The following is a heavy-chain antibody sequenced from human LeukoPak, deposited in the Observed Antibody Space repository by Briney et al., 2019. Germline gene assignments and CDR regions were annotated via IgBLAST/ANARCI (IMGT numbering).Heavy chain of an antibody. J-gene: IGHJ4*02. CDR1: GYSISSGYY. Sequence: SETLSLTCTVSGYSISSGYYWGWIRQPPGKGLEWIGSIYHSGSTYYNPSLKSRVTISVDTSKNQFSLKLSSVTAADTAVYYCARSIAVAGTEDYWGQGTLVTVSS. CDR3: ARSIAVAGTEDY. CDR2: IYHSGST. V-gene: IGHV4-38-2*02. D-gene: IGHD6-19*01.